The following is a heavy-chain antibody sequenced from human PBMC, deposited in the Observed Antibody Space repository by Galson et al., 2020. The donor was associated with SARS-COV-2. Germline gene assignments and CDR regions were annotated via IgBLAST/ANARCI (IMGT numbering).Heavy chain of an antibody. Sequence: GESLKISCAASGFTFSDYYMSWIRQAPGKGLEWVSYISSSGSTIYYADSVKGRFTISRDNAKNSLYLQMNSLRAEDTAVYYCARDPSAVVVVAAYYFDYWGQGTLVTVSS. D-gene: IGHD2-15*01. J-gene: IGHJ4*02. CDR3: ARDPSAVVVVAAYYFDY. CDR2: ISSSGSTI. CDR1: GFTFSDYY. V-gene: IGHV3-11*04.